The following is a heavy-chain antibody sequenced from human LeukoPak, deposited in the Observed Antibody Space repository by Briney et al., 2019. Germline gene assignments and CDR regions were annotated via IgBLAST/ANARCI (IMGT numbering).Heavy chain of an antibody. D-gene: IGHD6-13*01. CDR1: GYSFTSYW. Sequence: PGESLKISCKGSGYSFTSYWIGCVRQMPGKGLEGMGIIYPGDSDTRYSPSFQGQVTTSADKSISTAYLQWSSLRASDTAMYYCARRGVRAAAGTAFDYWGQGTLVTVSS. CDR3: ARRGVRAAAGTAFDY. J-gene: IGHJ4*02. CDR2: IYPGDSDT. V-gene: IGHV5-51*01.